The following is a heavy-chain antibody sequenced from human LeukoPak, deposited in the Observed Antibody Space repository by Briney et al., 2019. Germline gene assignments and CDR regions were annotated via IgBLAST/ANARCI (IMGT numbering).Heavy chain of an antibody. V-gene: IGHV3-53*01. CDR1: GFTVSSNY. CDR2: IYSGGST. CDR3: AKDQQSISYSP. Sequence: GGSLRLSCAASGFTVSSNYMRWVRQAPGKGLEWVSVIYSGGSTYYADSVKGRFTISRDNSKNTLYLQMNSLRAEDTAIYYCAKDQQSISYSPWGQGTLVTVSS. D-gene: IGHD4-11*01. J-gene: IGHJ5*02.